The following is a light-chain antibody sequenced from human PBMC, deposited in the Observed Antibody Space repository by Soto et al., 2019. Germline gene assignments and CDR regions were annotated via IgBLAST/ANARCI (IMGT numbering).Light chain of an antibody. CDR3: QQYNSYWT. Sequence: DIQMTQSPSTLSASVGDRVTITCRASQSISSWLAWYQQKPGKAPKVLIYKASSLETGVPSRFSGSGSGTEFTFTISSLQPDDFATYYCQQYNSYWTFGQGTKVEIK. V-gene: IGKV1-5*03. J-gene: IGKJ1*01. CDR1: QSISSW. CDR2: KAS.